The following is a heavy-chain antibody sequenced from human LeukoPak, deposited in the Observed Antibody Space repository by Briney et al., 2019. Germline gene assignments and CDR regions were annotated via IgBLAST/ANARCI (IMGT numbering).Heavy chain of an antibody. CDR3: ARGSGGSYRSWFDP. CDR1: GGSFSGYY. Sequence: SETLSLTCAVYGGSFSGYYWSWIRQPPGKGLGWIGEINHSGSTNYNPSLKSRVTISVDTSKNQFSLKLSSVTAADTAVYYCARGSGGSYRSWFDPWGQGTLVTVSS. J-gene: IGHJ5*02. V-gene: IGHV4-34*01. D-gene: IGHD2-15*01. CDR2: INHSGST.